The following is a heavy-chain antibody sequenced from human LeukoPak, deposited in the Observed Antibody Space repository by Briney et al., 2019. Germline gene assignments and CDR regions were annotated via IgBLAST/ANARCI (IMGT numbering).Heavy chain of an antibody. V-gene: IGHV3-23*01. D-gene: IGHD4-17*01. Sequence: GGSLRLSCAASGFTFSSYGMSWVRQAPGKGPEWVSGITDSDGRTFYGDSVKGRFTIYRDNSKNTLSLQMNSLRADDTAVYYCATALGDSDYWGQGTLVTVSS. CDR3: ATALGDSDY. J-gene: IGHJ4*02. CDR2: ITDSDGRT. CDR1: GFTFSSYG.